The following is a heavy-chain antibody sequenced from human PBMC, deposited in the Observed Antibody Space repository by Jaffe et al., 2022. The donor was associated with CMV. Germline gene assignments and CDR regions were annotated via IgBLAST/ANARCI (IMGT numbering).Heavy chain of an antibody. Sequence: QVQLQQWGAGLLKPSETLSLTCAVYGGSFSGYYWSWIRQPPGKGLEWIGEINHSGSTNYNPSLKSRVTISVDTSKNQFSLKLSSVTAADTAVYYCARGRLYSSGWYSWGQGTLVTVSS. CDR1: GGSFSGYY. CDR2: INHSGST. CDR3: ARGRLYSSGWYS. V-gene: IGHV4-34*01. J-gene: IGHJ4*02. D-gene: IGHD6-19*01.